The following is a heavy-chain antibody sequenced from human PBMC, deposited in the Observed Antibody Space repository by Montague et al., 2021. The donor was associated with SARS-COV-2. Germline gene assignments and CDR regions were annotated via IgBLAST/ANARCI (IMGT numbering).Heavy chain of an antibody. CDR1: GFTFSSYG. CDR2: IWYDGSNK. CDR3: SGSYPYYGMDV. Sequence: SLRLSCAASGFTFSSYGMHWVRQAPGKGLEWVAVIWYDGSNKYYADSVKGRFTISGDNSKNTLYLQMNSLRAEDTAVYYCSGSYPYYGMDVWGQGATATVSS. V-gene: IGHV3-33*01. J-gene: IGHJ6*02. D-gene: IGHD3-16*02.